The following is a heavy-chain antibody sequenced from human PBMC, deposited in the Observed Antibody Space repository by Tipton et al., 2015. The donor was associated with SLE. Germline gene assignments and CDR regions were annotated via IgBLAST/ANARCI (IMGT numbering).Heavy chain of an antibody. Sequence: SLRLSCVASGFIFSTYSMNWVRQAQGKGLEWVSSISSSGSYIYYADSVKGRFTISRDNAKNSQYLQMNSLRAADTAVYYCARARGSRGPYYFDYWGQGTLVTVSS. CDR3: ARARGSRGPYYFDY. V-gene: IGHV3-21*06. D-gene: IGHD3-16*01. CDR2: ISSSGSYI. CDR1: GFIFSTYS. J-gene: IGHJ4*02.